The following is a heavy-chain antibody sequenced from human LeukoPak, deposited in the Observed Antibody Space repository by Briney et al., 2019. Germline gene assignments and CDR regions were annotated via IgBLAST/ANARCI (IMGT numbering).Heavy chain of an antibody. CDR3: ARVIAVAETPYYFDY. CDR2: ISSSGSTI. V-gene: IGHV3-11*04. Sequence: PGGSLRLSCAASGFTFSDYYMSWIRQAPGKGLEWVSYISSSGSTIHYADSVKGRFTISRDNAKNSLYLQMNSLRAEDTAVYYCARVIAVAETPYYFDYWGQGTLVTVSS. D-gene: IGHD6-19*01. CDR1: GFTFSDYY. J-gene: IGHJ4*02.